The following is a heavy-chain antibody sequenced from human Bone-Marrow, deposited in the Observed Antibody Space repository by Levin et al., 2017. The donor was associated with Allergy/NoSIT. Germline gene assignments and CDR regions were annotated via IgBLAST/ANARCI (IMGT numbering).Heavy chain of an antibody. CDR2: ISYDGSNK. D-gene: IGHD6-13*01. V-gene: IGHV3-30*04. J-gene: IGHJ4*02. Sequence: LSLTCAASGFTFSSYAMHWVRQAPGKGLEWVAVISYDGSNKYYADSVKGRFTISRDNSKNTLYLQMNSLRAEDTAVYYCASSPSSWNDYWGQGTLVTVSS. CDR3: ASSPSSWNDY. CDR1: GFTFSSYA.